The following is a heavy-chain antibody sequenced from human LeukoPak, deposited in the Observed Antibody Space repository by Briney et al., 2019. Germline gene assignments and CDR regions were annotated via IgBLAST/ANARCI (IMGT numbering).Heavy chain of an antibody. D-gene: IGHD3-22*01. J-gene: IGHJ4*02. Sequence: GASVKPSCKAAGATVSSYAISWWRQAPGQGLGGRGGIIPIFVTADYAKKFQGRVTINADESTSTAYMELSSLRSEDTAVYYCARVLGDDSSGYYRYYFDYGGQGPLVTVSS. CDR1: GATVSSYA. CDR3: ARVLGDDSSGYYRYYFDY. CDR2: IIPIFVTA. V-gene: IGHV1-69*13.